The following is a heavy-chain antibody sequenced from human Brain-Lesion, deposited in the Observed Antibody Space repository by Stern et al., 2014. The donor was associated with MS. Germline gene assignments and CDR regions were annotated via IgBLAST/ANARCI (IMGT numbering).Heavy chain of an antibody. D-gene: IGHD6-13*01. J-gene: IGHJ4*02. CDR2: SDHSGST. CDR1: GGSISSSNW. V-gene: IGHV4-4*02. CDR3: ARFPASRPHVFDS. Sequence: VQLVESGPGLVKPSGTLSLTCAVSGGSISSSNWWSWVRQSPGKGLEWIGESDHSGSTIYNPSLKSRVTVSVDKSKNPFSLNLGFVTAADTAVYFCARFPASRPHVFDSWGQGTLVTVSS.